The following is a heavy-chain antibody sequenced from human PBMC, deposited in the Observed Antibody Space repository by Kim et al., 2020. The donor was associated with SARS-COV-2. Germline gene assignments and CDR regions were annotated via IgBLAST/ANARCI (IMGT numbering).Heavy chain of an antibody. J-gene: IGHJ5*02. Sequence: KSRVPISVDTSKNQFSLKLSSVTAADTAVYYCARKWGSYRYSYGYNWFDPWGQGTLVTVSS. D-gene: IGHD5-18*01. CDR3: ARKWGSYRYSYGYNWFDP. V-gene: IGHV4-34*01.